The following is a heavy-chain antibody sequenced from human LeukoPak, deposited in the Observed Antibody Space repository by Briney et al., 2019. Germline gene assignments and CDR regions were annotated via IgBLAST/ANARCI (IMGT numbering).Heavy chain of an antibody. CDR3: ATSSVVVVAATLYY. CDR2: FDPEDGET. V-gene: IGHV1-24*01. J-gene: IGHJ4*02. D-gene: IGHD2-15*01. CDR1: GYTLTELS. Sequence: ASVKVSCKVSGYTLTELSMHWVRQAPGKGLEWMGGFDPEDGETIYAQKFQGRVTMTEDTSPDTAYMELSSLRSEDTAVYYCATSSVVVVAATLYYWGQGTLVTVSS.